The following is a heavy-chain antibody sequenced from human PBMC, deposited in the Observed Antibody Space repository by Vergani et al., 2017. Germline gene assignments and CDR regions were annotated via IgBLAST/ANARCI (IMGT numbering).Heavy chain of an antibody. D-gene: IGHD3-10*01. Sequence: EVQMLESGGGLVQPGGSLRLSCAASGFTFSSHAMSWVRQAPGKGLEWVSAISGSGGSTYYADSVKGRFTISRDNAKNSLYLQMNSLRAEDTAVYYCARGLWFGELSFDYWGQGTLVTVSS. J-gene: IGHJ4*02. V-gene: IGHV3-23*01. CDR1: GFTFSSHA. CDR2: ISGSGGST. CDR3: ARGLWFGELSFDY.